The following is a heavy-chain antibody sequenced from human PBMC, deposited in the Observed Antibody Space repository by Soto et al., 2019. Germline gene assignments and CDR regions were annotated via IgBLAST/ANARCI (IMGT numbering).Heavy chain of an antibody. J-gene: IGHJ4*02. CDR2: IYYSGST. D-gene: IGHD2-8*02. CDR1: GGSISSSSYY. Sequence: QLQLQESGPGLVKPSETLSLTCTVSGGSISSSSYYWGWIRQPPGKGLEWIGSIYYSGSTYYNPSAKSXXTXSXXTSTNQFSLRLSSVTAADPAVYSCARHSAGGRLDYWGQGTLVTVSS. V-gene: IGHV4-39*01. CDR3: ARHSAGGRLDY.